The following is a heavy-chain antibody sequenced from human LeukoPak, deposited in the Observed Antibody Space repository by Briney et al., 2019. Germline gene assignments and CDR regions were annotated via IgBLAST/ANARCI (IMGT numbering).Heavy chain of an antibody. D-gene: IGHD6-13*01. CDR2: INRSGST. CDR1: GGSFSGYY. V-gene: IGHV4-34*01. CDR3: ARNLAAAGNWFDP. Sequence: PSETLSLTCAVYGGSFSGYYWSWIRQPPGKGLEWIGEINRSGSTNYNPSLKSRVTISVDTSKNQFSLKLSSVTAADTALYYCARNLAAAGNWFDPWGQGTLVTVSS. J-gene: IGHJ5*02.